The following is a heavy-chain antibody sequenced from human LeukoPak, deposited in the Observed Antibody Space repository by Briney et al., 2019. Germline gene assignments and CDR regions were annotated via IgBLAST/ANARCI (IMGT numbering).Heavy chain of an antibody. CDR1: GGSISSYY. CDR3: ARAAPRYCRSTSCYPENWFDP. Sequence: SETLSLTCTVSGGSISSYYWSWIRQPPGKGLEWIGYIYYSGSTNYNPSLKSRVTISVDTSKNQFSLKLSSVTAADTAVYYCARAAPRYCRSTSCYPENWFDPWGQGTLVTVSS. J-gene: IGHJ5*02. D-gene: IGHD2-2*01. V-gene: IGHV4-59*01. CDR2: IYYSGST.